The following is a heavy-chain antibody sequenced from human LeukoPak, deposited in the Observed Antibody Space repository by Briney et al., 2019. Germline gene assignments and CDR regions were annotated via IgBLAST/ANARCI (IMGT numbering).Heavy chain of an antibody. CDR1: GGSISSGDYY. V-gene: IGHV4-30-4*01. D-gene: IGHD4-11*01. CDR3: ARHSPYSNYGGGHEAFDI. J-gene: IGHJ3*02. Sequence: SETLSLTCTVSGGSISSGDYYWSWIRQPPGKGLEWIGYIYYSGSTYYNPSLKSRVTISVDTSKNQFSLKLSSVTAADTAVYYCARHSPYSNYGGGHEAFDIWGQGTMVTVSS. CDR2: IYYSGST.